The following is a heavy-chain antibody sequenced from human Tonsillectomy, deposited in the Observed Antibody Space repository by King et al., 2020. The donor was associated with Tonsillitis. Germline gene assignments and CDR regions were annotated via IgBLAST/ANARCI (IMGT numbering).Heavy chain of an antibody. CDR3: AKTNYDCWSGFTAGAFDV. CDR1: GFTFNYYA. CDR2: LRGSGCNT. Sequence: QLVQSGGGLVQPGGSLRLSCAASGFTFNYYAMRWVRQSPGKGLEWVSTLRGSGCNTYYADSVKGRFTISRDNSKNTLDLQMNSLSAEDTAVYYCAKTNYDCWSGFTAGAFDVWGQGTMVTVSS. V-gene: IGHV3-23*04. D-gene: IGHD3-3*01. J-gene: IGHJ3*01.